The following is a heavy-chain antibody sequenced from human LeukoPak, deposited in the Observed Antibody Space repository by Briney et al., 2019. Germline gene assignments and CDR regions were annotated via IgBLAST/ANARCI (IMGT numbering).Heavy chain of an antibody. CDR3: ARGTAYDFWSGYPTNYFDY. V-gene: IGHV1-46*01. D-gene: IGHD3-3*01. CDR2: INPSGGST. Sequence: ASVKVSCXASGYTFTSYYMHWVRQAPGQGLEWMGIINPSGGSTSYAQKFQGRVTMTRDTSTSTVYMELSSLRSEDTAVYYCARGTAYDFWSGYPTNYFDYWGQGTLVTVSS. CDR1: GYTFTSYY. J-gene: IGHJ4*02.